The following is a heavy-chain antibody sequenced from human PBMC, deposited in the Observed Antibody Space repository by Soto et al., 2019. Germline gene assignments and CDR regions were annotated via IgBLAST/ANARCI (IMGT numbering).Heavy chain of an antibody. CDR1: GYTFTSYY. CDR3: AREHADCSSTSCYPYYYYGMDV. D-gene: IGHD2-2*01. Sequence: QVQLVQSGAEVKKPGASVKVSCKASGYTFTSYYMHWVRQAPGQGLEWMGIINPSGGSTSYAQKFQGRVTITRDTSTSTVYMELSSLRSEDTAVYYFAREHADCSSTSCYPYYYYGMDVWGQGTTVNVSS. V-gene: IGHV1-46*01. J-gene: IGHJ6*02. CDR2: INPSGGST.